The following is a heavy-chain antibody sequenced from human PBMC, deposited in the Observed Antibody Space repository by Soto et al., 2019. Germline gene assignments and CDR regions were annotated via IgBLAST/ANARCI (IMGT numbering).Heavy chain of an antibody. V-gene: IGHV3-23*01. J-gene: IGHJ4*02. CDR3: AKVSSSWYAGFFDL. CDR2: LSDSGGSI. CDR1: GFTFSRHA. Sequence: QPGGSLRLSCTASGFTFSRHAMTWVRQAPGKGLEWVPGLSDSGGSIYYADSVKGRFTISRDNSMNTLYLQMNTLRAEDTAIYYCAKVSSSWYAGFFDLWGQGTLVTVSS. D-gene: IGHD6-13*01.